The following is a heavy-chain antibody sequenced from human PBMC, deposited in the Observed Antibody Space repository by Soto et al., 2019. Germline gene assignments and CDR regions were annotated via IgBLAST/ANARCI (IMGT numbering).Heavy chain of an antibody. V-gene: IGHV3-64*01. CDR3: GGYSGDGIWS. CDR2: ISSNGGTI. J-gene: IGHJ5*02. Sequence: PGGSLRLSCAASGFTFSSYSMHWVRQAPGKGLEYVSAISSNGGTISYANSVKGRFTISRDNSKNMLYLQMGSLRAEDMAVYYCGGYSGDGIWSWGQGTLVTSPQ. CDR1: GFTFSSYS. D-gene: IGHD1-26*01.